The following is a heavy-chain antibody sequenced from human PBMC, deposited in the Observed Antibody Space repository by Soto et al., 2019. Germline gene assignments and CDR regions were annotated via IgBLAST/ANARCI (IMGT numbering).Heavy chain of an antibody. V-gene: IGHV3-30*18. J-gene: IGHJ6*02. CDR3: AKVAGIAAAGPSAEYYYYYGMDV. CDR2: ISYDGSNK. D-gene: IGHD6-13*01. Sequence: GGSLRLSCAASGFTFSSYGMHWVRQAPGKGLEWVAVISYDGSNKYYADSVKGRFTISRDNSKNTLYLQMNSLRAEDTAVYYCAKVAGIAAAGPSAEYYYYYGMDVWGQGTTVTVSS. CDR1: GFTFSSYG.